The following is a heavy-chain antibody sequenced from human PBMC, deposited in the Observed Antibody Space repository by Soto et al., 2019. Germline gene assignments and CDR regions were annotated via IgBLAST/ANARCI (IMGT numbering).Heavy chain of an antibody. CDR1: GYTFASYD. J-gene: IGHJ6*02. D-gene: IGHD3-3*01. Sequence: ASGKVSCKASGYTFASYDINWVRQATGRGLEWMGWMNPNSGTTGYAQKFQGRVTMTRNTSISTAYMELSSLRSEDTAVYYCARGDYDFWSGYYDYYYCGMDVWGQATTVTVSS. CDR3: ARGDYDFWSGYYDYYYCGMDV. V-gene: IGHV1-8*01. CDR2: MNPNSGTT.